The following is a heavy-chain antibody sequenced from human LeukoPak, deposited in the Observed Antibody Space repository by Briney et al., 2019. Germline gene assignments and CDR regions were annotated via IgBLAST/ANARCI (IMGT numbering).Heavy chain of an antibody. CDR2: ITPDTGNR. Sequence: TFTXXXINWVGQARGQGLEWMAWITPDTGNRRYAEKFPPRVTMTSHSSITTAYMELTTLTSEDTAMYYCARRSVVLIDWGQGTLLTVSS. D-gene: IGHD2-15*01. V-gene: IGHV1-8*01. CDR1: TFTXXX. J-gene: IGHJ4*02. CDR3: ARRSVVLID.